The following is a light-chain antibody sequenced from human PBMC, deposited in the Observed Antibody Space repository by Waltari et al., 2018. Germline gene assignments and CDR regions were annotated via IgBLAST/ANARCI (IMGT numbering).Light chain of an antibody. Sequence: EIVFTQSPATLSLSPGERATLSCRASQSVSSYLAWYQQKPGQAPRLLIYDASNRATGIPARFSGSGSGTDFTLTISSLEPEDFAVYYCQQRSNWGFTFGPGTKVDIK. J-gene: IGKJ3*01. CDR1: QSVSSY. V-gene: IGKV3-11*01. CDR2: DAS. CDR3: QQRSNWGFT.